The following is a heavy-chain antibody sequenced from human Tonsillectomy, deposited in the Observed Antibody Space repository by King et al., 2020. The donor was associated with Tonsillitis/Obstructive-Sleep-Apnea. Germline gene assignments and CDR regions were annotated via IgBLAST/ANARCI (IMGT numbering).Heavy chain of an antibody. CDR1: GFTFSTYG. V-gene: IGHV3-33*01. CDR2: IWYDGSKK. CDR3: VRAREVNVDY. J-gene: IGHJ4*02. D-gene: IGHD3-3*01. Sequence: VQLVESGGGVVQPGRSLRVSCAASGFTFSTYGMHWVRQAPGRGLEWVAVIWYDGSKKYYADSVKGRFTISRDNSKNTLYLQMNSLRAEDTAVYYCVRAREVNVDYWGQGTLVTVSS.